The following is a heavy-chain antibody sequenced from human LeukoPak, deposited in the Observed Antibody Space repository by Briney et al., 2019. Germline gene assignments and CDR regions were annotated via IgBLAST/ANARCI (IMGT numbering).Heavy chain of an antibody. D-gene: IGHD3-10*01. CDR2: INHSGST. CDR1: GGSFSGYY. J-gene: IGHJ4*02. CDR3: ARGELLWPY. V-gene: IGHV4-34*01. Sequence: SETLSLTCAVYGGSFSGYYWSWIRQPPGKGLEWIGEINHSGSTNYNPSLKSRVTISVDTSKNQFSLKLSSVTATDTTVYYCARGELLWPYWGQGTLVTVSS.